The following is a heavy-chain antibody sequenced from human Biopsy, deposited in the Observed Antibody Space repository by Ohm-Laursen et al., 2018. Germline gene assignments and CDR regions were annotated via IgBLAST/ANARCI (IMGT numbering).Heavy chain of an antibody. CDR2: IYYSGST. CDR1: VGSINSYY. V-gene: IGHV4-59*07. J-gene: IGHJ4*02. CDR3: ARGSSYGYDLDY. D-gene: IGHD5-18*01. Sequence: SDTLSLTCTVPVGSINSYYWNWIRQPPGKRLEWIGNIYYSGSTNFNPSLKSRVTISVDTSKNQFSLKLSSVTAADTAVYFCARGSSYGYDLDYWGQGTLVAVSS.